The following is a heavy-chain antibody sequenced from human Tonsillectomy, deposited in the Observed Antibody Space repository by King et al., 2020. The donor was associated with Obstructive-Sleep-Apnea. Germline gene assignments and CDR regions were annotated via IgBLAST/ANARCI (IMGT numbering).Heavy chain of an antibody. Sequence: VQLVESGGGLVQPGGSLRLSCAASGFTVSSNYMTWVRQAPGKELEWVAIIYDTGRTYYTDSVKDRFTISRDNSKNALYLQMKSLRAEDTAIFYCAKCTYLGSSWYYSDYWGQGTQVTVSS. CDR3: AKCTYLGSSWYYSDY. CDR1: GFTVSSNY. CDR2: IYDTGRT. D-gene: IGHD6-13*01. J-gene: IGHJ4*02. V-gene: IGHV3-66*01.